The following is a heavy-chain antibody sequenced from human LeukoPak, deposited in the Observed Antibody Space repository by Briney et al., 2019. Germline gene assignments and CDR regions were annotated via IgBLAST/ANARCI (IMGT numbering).Heavy chain of an antibody. J-gene: IGHJ4*02. D-gene: IGHD3/OR15-3a*01. CDR3: ARDLDYRVPLDY. V-gene: IGHV3-74*01. CDR1: GFTFSSYW. Sequence: GGSLRLSCAASGFTFSSYWMHWVRQAPGKGLVWVSRINGDGSSTSYADSVKGRFTISRDNAKNTLYLQMNSLRAEDTAVYYCARDLDYRVPLDYWGQGTLVTVSS. CDR2: INGDGSST.